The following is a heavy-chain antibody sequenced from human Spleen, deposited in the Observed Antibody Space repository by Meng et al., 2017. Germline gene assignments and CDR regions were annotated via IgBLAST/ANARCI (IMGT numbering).Heavy chain of an antibody. CDR2: IKGDGSEK. Sequence: GESLKISCAASGFTFTTYWMSWVRQAPGKGLEWVANIKGDGSEKYYVDSVKGRFTISRDNSKNTLYLQMNSLRAEDTAVYYCARDEGIEEMATMVGYFDYWGQGTLVTVSS. V-gene: IGHV3-7*01. CDR1: GFTFTTYW. CDR3: ARDEGIEEMATMVGYFDY. D-gene: IGHD5-24*01. J-gene: IGHJ4*02.